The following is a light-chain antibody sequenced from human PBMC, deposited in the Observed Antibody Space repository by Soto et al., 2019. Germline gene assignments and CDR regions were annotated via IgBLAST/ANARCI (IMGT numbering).Light chain of an antibody. CDR1: NSDVGGYNY. J-gene: IGLJ2*01. Sequence: QSALTQPASVSGSPGQSITISCTGTNSDVGGYNYVSWYQQHPGKAPKLMIYDVSNRPSGVSNRFSGSKSGNTASLTISGLKAEDEADYYCSSYSSGNNVVFGGGTQLTVL. CDR3: SSYSSGNNVV. V-gene: IGLV2-14*03. CDR2: DVS.